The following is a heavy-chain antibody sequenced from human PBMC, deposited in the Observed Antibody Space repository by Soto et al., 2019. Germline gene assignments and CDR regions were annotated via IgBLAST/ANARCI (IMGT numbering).Heavy chain of an antibody. CDR3: ARQIYDSDTGPNFQYYFDS. CDR2: IDPSDSQT. D-gene: IGHD3-22*01. J-gene: IGHJ4*02. CDR1: GHSFAGHW. V-gene: IGHV5-10-1*01. Sequence: RGESLKISCKGSGHSFAGHWITWVRQKPGKGLEWMGRIDPSDSQTYYSPSFRGHVTISVTKSITTVFLQWSSLRASDTAMYYCARQIYDSDTGPNFQYYFDSWGQGTPVTVSS.